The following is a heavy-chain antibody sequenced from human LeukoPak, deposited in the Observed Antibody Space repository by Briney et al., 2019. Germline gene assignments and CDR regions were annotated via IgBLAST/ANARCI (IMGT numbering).Heavy chain of an antibody. D-gene: IGHD3-10*01. CDR1: GFTFSSYA. V-gene: IGHV3-30*04. CDR3: ARDRARAFDD. Sequence: GGSLRLSCAASGFTFSSYAMHWVRQAPGKGLEWVAVISYDGSNKYYADSVKGRFTISRDNSKNTLYLQMNSLRAEDTAVYYCARDRARAFDDWGQGTLVTVSS. J-gene: IGHJ4*02. CDR2: ISYDGSNK.